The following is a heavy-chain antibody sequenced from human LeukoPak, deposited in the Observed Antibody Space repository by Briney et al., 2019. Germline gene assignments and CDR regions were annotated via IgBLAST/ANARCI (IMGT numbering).Heavy chain of an antibody. CDR2: INTNTGNP. J-gene: IGHJ5*02. D-gene: IGHD2-8*01. CDR3: AREYCTNGVCYNGWFDP. Sequence: ASVKVSCKASGYTVTSYAMNWVRQAPGQGLEWRGWINTNTGNPTYAQGFTGRFVFSLDTSVSTAYLQISSLKAEDTAVYYCAREYCTNGVCYNGWFDPWGQGTLVTVSS. CDR1: GYTVTSYA. V-gene: IGHV7-4-1*02.